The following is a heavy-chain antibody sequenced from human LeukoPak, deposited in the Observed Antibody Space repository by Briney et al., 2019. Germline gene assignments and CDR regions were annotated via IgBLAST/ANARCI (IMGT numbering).Heavy chain of an antibody. CDR1: GFTFSSYS. V-gene: IGHV3-43*01. J-gene: IGHJ3*02. Sequence: PGGSLRLSCAASGFTFSSYSMNWVRQAPGKGLEWVSLISWDGGSTYYADSVKGRFTISRDNSKNSLYLQMNSLRTEDTALYYCAKDSGVVAGAFDIWGQGTMVTVSS. CDR3: AKDSGVVAGAFDI. D-gene: IGHD2-15*01. CDR2: ISWDGGST.